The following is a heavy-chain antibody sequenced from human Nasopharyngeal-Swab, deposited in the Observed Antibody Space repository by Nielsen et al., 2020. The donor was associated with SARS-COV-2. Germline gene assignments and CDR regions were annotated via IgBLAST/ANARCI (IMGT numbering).Heavy chain of an antibody. CDR2: INHSGST. CDR3: AKGQGPRHYYDSSGYYYDVLGRGYYFDY. V-gene: IGHV4-34*01. Sequence: WISQPPGKGLEWIGEINHSGSTNYNPSLKSRVTISVDTSKNQFSLNQRSVTAADTAVYYCAKGQGPRHYYDSSGYYYDVLGRGYYFDYWGQGTLVTVSS. J-gene: IGHJ4*02. D-gene: IGHD3-22*01.